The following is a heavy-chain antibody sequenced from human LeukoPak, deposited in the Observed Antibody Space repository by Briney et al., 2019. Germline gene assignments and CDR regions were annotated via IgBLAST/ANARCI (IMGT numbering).Heavy chain of an antibody. V-gene: IGHV4-59*01. CDR2: IYYSGST. CDR3: ARGRNYYGSGSYYIRPDAFDI. D-gene: IGHD3-10*01. Sequence: SETLSLTCTVSGGSISSYYWSWIRQPPGKGLEWIGYIYYSGSTNYNPSLKSRVTISVDTSKNQFSLKLSSVTAADTAVYYCARGRNYYGSGSYYIRPDAFDIWGQGTMVTVSS. CDR1: GGSISSYY. J-gene: IGHJ3*02.